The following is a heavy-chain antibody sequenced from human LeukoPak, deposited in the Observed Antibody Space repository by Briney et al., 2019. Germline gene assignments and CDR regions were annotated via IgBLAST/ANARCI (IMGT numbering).Heavy chain of an antibody. J-gene: IGHJ5*02. Sequence: GGSLRLSCAASGFTFSSYGMHWVRQAPGKGLEWVAVIWYDGSNKYYADSVKGRFTISRDNSKNTLYLQMNSLRAEDTAVYYCAKNTDIVVVVAATALDPWGQGTLVTVSS. D-gene: IGHD2-15*01. V-gene: IGHV3-30*02. CDR3: AKNTDIVVVVAATALDP. CDR1: GFTFSSYG. CDR2: IWYDGSNK.